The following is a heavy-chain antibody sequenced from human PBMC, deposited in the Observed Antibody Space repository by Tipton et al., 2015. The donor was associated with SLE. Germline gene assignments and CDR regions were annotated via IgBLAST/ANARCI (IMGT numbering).Heavy chain of an antibody. J-gene: IGHJ4*02. Sequence: QSGAEVKEPGASVKVSCKASGYNFPGYGISWVRQAPGQGLEWMGWISGYNDNKNYAQNLQGRLTLAIDTSTSTAYLQLRGLRSDDTAVYYCARNGIVEALGITFGGVLVDYWGQGTLVTVSS. V-gene: IGHV1-18*01. CDR3: ARNGIVEALGITFGGVLVDY. CDR2: ISGYNDNK. CDR1: GYNFPGYG. D-gene: IGHD3-16*02.